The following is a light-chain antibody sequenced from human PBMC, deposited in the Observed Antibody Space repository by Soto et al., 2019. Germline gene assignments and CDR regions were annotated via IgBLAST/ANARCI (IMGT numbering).Light chain of an antibody. CDR1: QSVRNNY. Sequence: EIVLTQSPGTLSLSPGERATLSCRASQSVRNNYLAWYQQRPGQAPRLLIYAASSRATGIPDRFSGSGSGTDFTLTISRLEPEDFAVYYCQQYGVTPPNTFGGGTKVDIK. J-gene: IGKJ4*01. CDR3: QQYGVTPPNT. CDR2: AAS. V-gene: IGKV3-20*01.